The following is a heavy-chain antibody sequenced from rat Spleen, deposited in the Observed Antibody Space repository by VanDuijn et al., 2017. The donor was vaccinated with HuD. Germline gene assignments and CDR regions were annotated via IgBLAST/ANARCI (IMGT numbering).Heavy chain of an antibody. CDR2: GGGST. CDR3: ATENLGYFDY. J-gene: IGHJ2*01. Sequence: GGGSTYYPDSVKGRFTISRDNAKSTQYLQMDSLRSEDTATYYCATENLGYFDYWGQGVMVKVSS. D-gene: IGHD5-1*01. V-gene: IGHV5-27*01.